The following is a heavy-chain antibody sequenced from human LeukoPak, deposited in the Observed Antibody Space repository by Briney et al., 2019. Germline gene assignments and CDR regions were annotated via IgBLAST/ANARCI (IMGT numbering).Heavy chain of an antibody. J-gene: IGHJ4*02. CDR3: ARVGWEHVLRYFDSPRGFCDY. V-gene: IGHV1-69*01. D-gene: IGHD3-9*01. Sequence: SGNLSCNASGAGFTIYAISRVRQPPGQGQERKGGIIPIFGTGNYEQKFPRRVTITAFETTSTAYMELSRLRSDDTAVYYCARVGWEHVLRYFDSPRGFCDYWGQGTLVTVSS. CDR1: GAGFTIYA. CDR2: IIPIFGTG.